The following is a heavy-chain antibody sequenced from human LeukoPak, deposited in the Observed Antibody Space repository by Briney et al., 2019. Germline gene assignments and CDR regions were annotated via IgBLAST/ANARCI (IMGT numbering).Heavy chain of an antibody. CDR2: TNPDGSST. CDR1: GFTFSAYW. J-gene: IGHJ5*02. Sequence: GGSLRLSCAASGFTFSAYWFHWVRQAPGEGPVGVSRTNPDGSSTDHADSVRGRFVISRDNARNTLYLQMNSLRAEDTAVYYCVRDLVGRDDTWGQGTLVTVSS. V-gene: IGHV3-74*01. D-gene: IGHD1-26*01. CDR3: VRDLVGRDDT.